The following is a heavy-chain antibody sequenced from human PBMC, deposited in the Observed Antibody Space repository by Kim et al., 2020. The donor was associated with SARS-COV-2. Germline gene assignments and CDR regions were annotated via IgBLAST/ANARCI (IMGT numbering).Heavy chain of an antibody. CDR3: AREWVDIVVVPAAHPYYYYYGMDV. D-gene: IGHD2-2*01. J-gene: IGHJ6*02. CDR2: IWYDGSNK. CDR1: GFTFSSYG. Sequence: GGSLRLSCAASGFTFSSYGMHWVRQAPGKGLEWVAVIWYDGSNKYYADSVKGRFTISRDNSKNTLYLQMNSLRAEDTAVYYCAREWVDIVVVPAAHPYYYYYGMDVWGQGTTVTVSS. V-gene: IGHV3-33*01.